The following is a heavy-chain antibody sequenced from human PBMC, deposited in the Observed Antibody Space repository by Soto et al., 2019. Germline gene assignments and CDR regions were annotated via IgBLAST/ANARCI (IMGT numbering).Heavy chain of an antibody. CDR3: ASHRCITGTTALDY. CDR2: ISGSGGST. CDR1: GFTFSSYA. D-gene: IGHD1-7*01. Sequence: EVQLLESGGGLVQPGGSLRLSCAASGFTFSSYAMSWVRQAPGKGLEWVSGISGSGGSTYYADSVKGRFTISRDNSKNTLYLQMNSLRAEDTAVYYCASHRCITGTTALDYWGQGTLVTVSS. J-gene: IGHJ4*02. V-gene: IGHV3-23*01.